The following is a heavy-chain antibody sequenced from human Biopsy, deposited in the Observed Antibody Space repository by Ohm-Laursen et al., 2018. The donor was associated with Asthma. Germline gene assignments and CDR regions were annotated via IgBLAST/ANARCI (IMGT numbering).Heavy chain of an antibody. V-gene: IGHV3-66*02. Sequence: SLRLSCAASGFAVSRDHMFWVRQAPGKGLEWVSVIYSGGTSHTADSVKARFTISRDNSKNTLFLEMNSLRPEDTAVYYCAKELFPGWELRRGPDSWGQGTLVTVSS. CDR2: IYSGGTS. CDR1: GFAVSRDH. CDR3: AKELFPGWELRRGPDS. J-gene: IGHJ4*02. D-gene: IGHD1-26*01.